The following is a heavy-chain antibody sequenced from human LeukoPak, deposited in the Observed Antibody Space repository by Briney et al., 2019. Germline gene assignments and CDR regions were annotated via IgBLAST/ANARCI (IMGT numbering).Heavy chain of an antibody. J-gene: IGHJ6*03. CDR2: IRCDGSNK. CDR3: AKRLRYFDWLPSSYYYYYYMDV. CDR1: GFTYRSYG. Sequence: PGGSLRLXCAASGFTYRSYGMHWVRQAPGKGLEWVAFIRCDGSNKYYADSVKGRFTISRDNSKNTLYLQINSLRAEDTAVYYCAKRLRYFDWLPSSYYYYYYMDVWGKGTTVTVSS. V-gene: IGHV3-30*02. D-gene: IGHD3-9*01.